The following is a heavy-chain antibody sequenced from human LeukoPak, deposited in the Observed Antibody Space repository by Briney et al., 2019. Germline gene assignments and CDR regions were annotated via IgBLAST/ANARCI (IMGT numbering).Heavy chain of an antibody. Sequence: QPRGSLKLSCAAPGFTFSGSAMHWVRHASGKRLEWVGRITSKPNSYETLYAASMKGRFTISRDDSKNTAYLQMNSLKTEDTAVYYCAGGRGWYSPDYWGQGTLVTVSS. CDR3: AGGRGWYSPDY. J-gene: IGHJ4*02. CDR1: GFTFSGSA. CDR2: ITSKPNSYET. D-gene: IGHD6-19*01. V-gene: IGHV3-73*01.